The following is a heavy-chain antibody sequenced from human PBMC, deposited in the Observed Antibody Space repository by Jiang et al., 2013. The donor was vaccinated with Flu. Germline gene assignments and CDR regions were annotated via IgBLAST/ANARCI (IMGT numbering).Heavy chain of an antibody. CDR1: YTFTSML. CDR2: STLAMVT. Sequence: YTFTSMLCIGCARPPDKGLSGWDGSTLAMVTQNNSQKFQGRVTITRDTSASTAYMELFSLRPEDTAMYFCARDSSGGSWLIAYWGQGTLVTVSS. V-gene: IGHV1-3*01. CDR3: ARDSSGGSWLIAY. J-gene: IGHJ4*02. D-gene: IGHD2-15*01.